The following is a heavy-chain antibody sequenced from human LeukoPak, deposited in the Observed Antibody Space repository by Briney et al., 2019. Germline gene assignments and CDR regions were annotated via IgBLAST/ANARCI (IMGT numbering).Heavy chain of an antibody. Sequence: SETLSLTCTVSGGSISSSSYYWGWIRQPPGKGLEWIGSIYCSGSTNYNPSLKSRVTMSVDTSKNQFSLKLSSVTAADTAVYYCARGDIVATMFDYWGQGTLVTVSS. CDR1: GGSISSSSYY. CDR3: ARGDIVATMFDY. D-gene: IGHD5-12*01. CDR2: IYCSGST. V-gene: IGHV4-39*07. J-gene: IGHJ4*02.